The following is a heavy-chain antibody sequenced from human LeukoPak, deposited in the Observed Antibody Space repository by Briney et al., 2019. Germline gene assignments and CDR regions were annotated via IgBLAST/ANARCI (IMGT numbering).Heavy chain of an antibody. Sequence: GGSLRLSCVASGVTLSNYAMSWARQAPGKGLEWVSGISSSGSGGNTYYADTVKGRFTISRDSSRNTLFLQMNSLRAEDTAVYYCAASDFDRDYWGQGTLVTVSS. D-gene: IGHD3-9*01. CDR2: ISSSGSGGNT. V-gene: IGHV3-23*01. CDR1: GVTLSNYA. CDR3: AASDFDRDY. J-gene: IGHJ4*02.